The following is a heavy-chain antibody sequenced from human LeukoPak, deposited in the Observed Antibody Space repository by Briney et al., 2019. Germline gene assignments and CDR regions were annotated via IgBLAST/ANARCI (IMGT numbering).Heavy chain of an antibody. V-gene: IGHV1-8*03. J-gene: IGHJ4*02. CDR1: GYTFTGYY. CDR3: ASTGRYFDY. D-gene: IGHD4-17*01. Sequence: ASVKVSCKASGYTFTGYYMHWVRQAPGQGLEWMGWMNPNSGNTGFAQKFQGRVTITRDTSASTAYMELSSLRSEDTAVYYCASTGRYFDYWGQGTLVTVSS. CDR2: MNPNSGNT.